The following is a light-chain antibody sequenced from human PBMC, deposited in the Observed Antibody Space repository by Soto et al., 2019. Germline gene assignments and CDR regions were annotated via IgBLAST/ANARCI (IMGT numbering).Light chain of an antibody. CDR2: EVY. CDR1: RTDVDGYDY. J-gene: IGLJ1*01. CDR3: TSYTSSTPFYV. Sequence: QSALTQPASVSGSPGQSIAISCTGVRTDVDGYDYVSWYQQHPGQAPQLIMYEVYNRPSGVSHRCSGSKSGDTASLTISGLQAEDEADYYCTSYTSSTPFYVFGTGTKLTVL. V-gene: IGLV2-14*01.